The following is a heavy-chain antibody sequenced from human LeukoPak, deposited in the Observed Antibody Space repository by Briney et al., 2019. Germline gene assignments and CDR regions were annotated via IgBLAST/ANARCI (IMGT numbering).Heavy chain of an antibody. J-gene: IGHJ6*03. CDR1: GGSISSYY. CDR2: IYTGGST. V-gene: IGHV4-4*09. Sequence: SETLSLTCTVSGGSISSYYWSWIRQPPGKGLEWIGYIYTGGSTNYNPSLKGRVTISVDTSKNQFSLKLSSVTAADTAVYYCARASYYDPPRAYYYYMDVWGKGTTDTVSS. D-gene: IGHD3-3*01. CDR3: ARASYYDPPRAYYYYMDV.